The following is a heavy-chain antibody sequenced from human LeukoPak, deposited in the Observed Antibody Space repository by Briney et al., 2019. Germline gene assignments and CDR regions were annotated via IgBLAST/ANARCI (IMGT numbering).Heavy chain of an antibody. CDR2: ISSSGSTI. CDR1: GFTFTDYY. CDR3: ARDEHSSGSLDY. D-gene: IGHD6-19*01. J-gene: IGHJ4*02. V-gene: IGHV3-11*01. Sequence: GGSLRLSCTVSGFTFTDYYMSWLRQAPGKGLEWVSYISSSGSTIYYADSVKGRFTISRDNAKNSLYLQMNSLRAEDTAVYYCARDEHSSGSLDYWGQGTLVTVSS.